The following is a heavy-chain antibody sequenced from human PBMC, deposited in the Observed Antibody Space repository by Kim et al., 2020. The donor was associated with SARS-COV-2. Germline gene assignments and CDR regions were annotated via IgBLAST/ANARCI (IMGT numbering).Heavy chain of an antibody. J-gene: IGHJ4*02. D-gene: IGHD6-19*01. CDR1: GDSISSGTHY. Sequence: SETLSLTCTVSGDSISSGTHYWSWIRETAGKGLEWIGRIASSGNTKYNPSLKSRDTTSVDTSKNQLSLEMTAVTAADTAVYHCARSESRGWYYFDFWGQGALVTVSS. CDR3: ARSESRGWYYFDF. V-gene: IGHV4-61*02. CDR2: IASSGNT.